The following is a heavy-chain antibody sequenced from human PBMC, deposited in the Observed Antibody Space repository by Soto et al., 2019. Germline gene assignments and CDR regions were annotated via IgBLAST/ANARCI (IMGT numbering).Heavy chain of an antibody. CDR3: VKDVGYGFILFDY. CDR2: VNGGGDST. V-gene: IGHV3-23*01. CDR1: GFTFSSFG. J-gene: IGHJ4*02. Sequence: LRLSCIASGFTFSSFGMTWVRQAPGKGLEWVSTVNGGGDSTHYADSVKGRFSIFRDNSKNTVYLQMNSLRAEDTAIYYCVKDVGYGFILFDYWGQGTLVTVSS. D-gene: IGHD3-16*01.